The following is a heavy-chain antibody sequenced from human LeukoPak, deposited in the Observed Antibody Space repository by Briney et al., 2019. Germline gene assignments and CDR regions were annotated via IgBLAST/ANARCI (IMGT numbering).Heavy chain of an antibody. V-gene: IGHV3-30*18. D-gene: IGHD4-11*01. CDR3: AKGSNLDY. CDR1: GFTVSSYG. Sequence: PGGSLRLSCAASGFTVSSYGMHWVRQAPGKGLEWVAVISYDGSNKYYADSVKGRFTISRDNSKNTLYLQMNSLRAEDTAVYYCAKGSNLDYWGQGTLVTVSS. J-gene: IGHJ4*02. CDR2: ISYDGSNK.